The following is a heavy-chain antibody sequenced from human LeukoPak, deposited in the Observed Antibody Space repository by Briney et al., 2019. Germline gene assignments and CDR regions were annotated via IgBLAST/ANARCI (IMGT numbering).Heavy chain of an antibody. D-gene: IGHD3-3*01. V-gene: IGHV1-18*01. CDR3: AREVTIFGVVINGYYFDY. CDR1: GYTFTSYG. J-gene: IGHJ4*02. CDR2: ISAYNGNT. Sequence: GASVKVSCKASGYTFTSYGISWVRQATGQGLEWMGWISAYNGNTNYAQKLQGRVTMTRDTSTSTAYMELRSLRSDDTAVYYCAREVTIFGVVINGYYFDYWGQGTLVSVSS.